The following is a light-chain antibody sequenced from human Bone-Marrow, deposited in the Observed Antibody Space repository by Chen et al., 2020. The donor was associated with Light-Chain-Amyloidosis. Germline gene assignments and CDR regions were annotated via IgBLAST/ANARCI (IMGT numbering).Light chain of an antibody. J-gene: IGLJ3*02. CDR2: DDS. Sequence: SYVLTQPSSVSVAPGQTATIACGGNNIGSTSVHWYQQTPGQAPLLVGYDDSDRPSGIPERWSSCNSGNRATLTVGRVEAGDEADYDGQVWDRSRDRPVFGGGTKLTVL. CDR3: QVWDRSRDRPV. V-gene: IGLV3-21*02. CDR1: NIGSTS.